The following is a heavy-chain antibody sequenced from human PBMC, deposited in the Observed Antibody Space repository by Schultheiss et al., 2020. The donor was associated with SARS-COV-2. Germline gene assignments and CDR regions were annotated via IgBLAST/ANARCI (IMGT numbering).Heavy chain of an antibody. Sequence: GGSLRLSCAVSGFTVSNNYMNWVRQAPGKGLEWVSVIYSGGSTYYADSVKGRFTISRDNSKNTLYLQMNSLRAEDTAVYYCARDWPRGTYWFDPWGQGTLVTVSS. J-gene: IGHJ5*02. CDR3: ARDWPRGTYWFDP. CDR1: GFTVSNNY. CDR2: IYSGGST. V-gene: IGHV3-53*05. D-gene: IGHD1-1*01.